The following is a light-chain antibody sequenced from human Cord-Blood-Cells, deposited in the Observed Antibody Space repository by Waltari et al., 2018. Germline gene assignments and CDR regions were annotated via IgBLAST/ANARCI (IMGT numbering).Light chain of an antibody. Sequence: DIQMTQPPSSLSASVGDGVTITCRSSQGISNSLAWYQQKPGKAPKILLYAASRWESGVPSRFSGSGSGTDYTRTISSLQPEDFATYYCQQYYSTPLTFGGGTKVEIK. CDR1: QGISNS. J-gene: IGKJ4*01. CDR2: AAS. V-gene: IGKV1-NL1*01. CDR3: QQYYSTPLT.